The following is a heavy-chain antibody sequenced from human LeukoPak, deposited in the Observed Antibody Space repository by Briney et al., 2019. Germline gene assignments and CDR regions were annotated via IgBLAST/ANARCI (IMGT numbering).Heavy chain of an antibody. CDR1: GFTFSDYY. CDR3: ARDLSGTMVRGFFDY. CDR2: ISSSGSTI. Sequence: GGSLRLSCAASGFTFSDYYMSWIRQAPGKGLEWISYISSSGSTIYYADSVKGRFTISRDNAKNSLYLQMNSLRAEDTAVYYCARDLSGTMVRGFFDYWGQGTLVTVSS. J-gene: IGHJ4*02. D-gene: IGHD3-10*01. V-gene: IGHV3-11*04.